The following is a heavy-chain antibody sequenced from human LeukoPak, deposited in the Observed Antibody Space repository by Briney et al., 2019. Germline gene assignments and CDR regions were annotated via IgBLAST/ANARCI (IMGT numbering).Heavy chain of an antibody. CDR2: INPNSGAT. CDR1: GYTFTSYY. J-gene: IGHJ4*02. D-gene: IGHD5-18*01. V-gene: IGHV1-2*02. CDR3: ARIAYSYGCYYFDY. Sequence: ASVKVSCTASGYTFTSYYMHWVRQAPGQGLEWMGWINPNSGATNYAQRFQGRVTMTRDASMYTAYMQLSRLTSDDTAVYYCARIAYSYGCYYFDYWRQGTLVTVSS.